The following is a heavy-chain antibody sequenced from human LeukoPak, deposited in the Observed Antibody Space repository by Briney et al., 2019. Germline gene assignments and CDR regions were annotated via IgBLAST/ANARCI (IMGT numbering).Heavy chain of an antibody. Sequence: GGSLRLSCAVSGFTFSSYAMSWVRQAPGKGLEWVSAISGSGGSTYYADSVKGRFTISRDNAKNSLYLQMNSLRAEDTAVYYCARLKDGGYEDYWGQGTLVTVSS. D-gene: IGHD5-12*01. CDR2: ISGSGGST. CDR1: GFTFSSYA. CDR3: ARLKDGGYEDY. V-gene: IGHV3-23*01. J-gene: IGHJ4*02.